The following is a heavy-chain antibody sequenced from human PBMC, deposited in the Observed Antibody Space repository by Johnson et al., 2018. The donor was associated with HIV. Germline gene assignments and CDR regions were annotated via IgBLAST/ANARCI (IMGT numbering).Heavy chain of an antibody. J-gene: IGHJ3*02. CDR3: ARFYSSGWSDAFDI. CDR2: IRSKANSYAT. Sequence: VQLVESGGGLVQPGGSLKLSCAASGFTFSGSAMHWVRQASGKGLEWVGRIRSKANSYATAYAASVKGRFTISRDDSKNTAYLQMNSLKTEDTAVYYCARFYSSGWSDAFDIWGQGTMVTVSS. D-gene: IGHD6-19*01. CDR1: GFTFSGSA. V-gene: IGHV3-73*02.